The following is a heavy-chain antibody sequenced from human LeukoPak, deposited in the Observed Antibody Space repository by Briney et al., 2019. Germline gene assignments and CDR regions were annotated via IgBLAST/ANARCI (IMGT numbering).Heavy chain of an antibody. Sequence: SETLSLTCTVSGGSISSSSYYWGWIRQPPGKGLEWIGSIYYSGSTYYNPSLKSRVTISVDTSKNQFSLKLSSVTAADTAVYYCARAAASASLFDLWGRGTLVTVSS. CDR3: ARAAASASLFDL. CDR1: GGSISSSSYY. D-gene: IGHD2-2*01. CDR2: IYYSGST. J-gene: IGHJ2*01. V-gene: IGHV4-39*07.